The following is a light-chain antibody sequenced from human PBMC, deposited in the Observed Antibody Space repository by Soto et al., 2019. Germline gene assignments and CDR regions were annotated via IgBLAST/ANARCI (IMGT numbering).Light chain of an antibody. CDR2: VNIDGSH. Sequence: QPVLTQSPSASAPLGASVKLTCTLSSGHNSYRIAWHQQQPDKGPRYLMKVNIDGSHNKGDGIPDRFSGSSSGAERYLTISSLQSEDEADYYCQTWGTGIVVFGGGTKVTVL. V-gene: IGLV4-69*01. J-gene: IGLJ2*01. CDR3: QTWGTGIVV. CDR1: SGHNSYR.